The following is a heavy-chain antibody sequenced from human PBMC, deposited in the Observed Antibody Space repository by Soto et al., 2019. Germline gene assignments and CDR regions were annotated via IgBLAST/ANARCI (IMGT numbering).Heavy chain of an antibody. CDR1: GGTFSSYA. D-gene: IGHD3-10*01. CDR3: ARGFGITMVRGVIPSDYYCGMDV. V-gene: IGHV1-69*13. J-gene: IGHJ6*02. Sequence: SVKVSCKASGGTFSSYAISWVRQAPGQGLEWMGGIIPIFGTANYAQKFQGRVTITADEPTSTAYMELSSLRSEDTAVYYWARGFGITMVRGVIPSDYYCGMDVWGRGTTVTVSS. CDR2: IIPIFGTA.